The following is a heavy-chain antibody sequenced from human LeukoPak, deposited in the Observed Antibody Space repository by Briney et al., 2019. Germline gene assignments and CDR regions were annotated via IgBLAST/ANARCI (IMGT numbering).Heavy chain of an antibody. CDR2: MNPNSGNT. CDR3: ARAIVSITIFGVVTGFDP. Sequence: ASVKVSCKASGYTFTSYDINWVRQATGQGLEWMGWMNPNSGNTGYAQKFQGRVTITRNTSISTAYMELSSLRSEDTAVYYCARAIVSITIFGVVTGFDPWGQGTLVTVSS. V-gene: IGHV1-8*03. CDR1: GYTFTSYD. D-gene: IGHD3-3*01. J-gene: IGHJ5*02.